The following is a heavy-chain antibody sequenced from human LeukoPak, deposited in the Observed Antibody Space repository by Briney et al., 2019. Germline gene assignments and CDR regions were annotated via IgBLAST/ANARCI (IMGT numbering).Heavy chain of an antibody. J-gene: IGHJ3*02. CDR3: ARCRWPDYYDSSGSPDPFDI. CDR2: INPSGGST. CDR1: GYTFTSYY. D-gene: IGHD3-22*01. V-gene: IGHV1-46*01. Sequence: ASVKVSCKASGYTFTSYYMHWVRQAPGQGLEWMGIINPSGGSTSYAQKFQGRVTMTRDTSTSTAYMELSSLRSEDTAVYYCARCRWPDYYDSSGSPDPFDIWGQGTMVTVSS.